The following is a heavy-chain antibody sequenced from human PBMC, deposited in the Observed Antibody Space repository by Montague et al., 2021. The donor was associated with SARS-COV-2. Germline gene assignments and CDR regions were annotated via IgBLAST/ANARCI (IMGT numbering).Heavy chain of an antibody. V-gene: IGHV4-59*01. J-gene: IGHJ5*02. CDR1: GDSITSYY. CDR3: ARDLSRAFCEGDSCYSENWFAP. CDR2: VYFPGRV. D-gene: IGHD2-21*02. Sequence: SETLSLTCTVSGDSITSYYWTWIRQSPGKGLEWIGYVYFPGRVKYNPSLNRRVTLSIDTSKNQFSLELTSVTAADTAIYYCARDLSRAFCEGDSCYSENWFAPWGQGILVTVSS.